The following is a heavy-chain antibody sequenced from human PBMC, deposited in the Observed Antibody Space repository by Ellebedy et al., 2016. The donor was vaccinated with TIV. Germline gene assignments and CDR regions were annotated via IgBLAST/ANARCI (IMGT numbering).Heavy chain of an antibody. CDR3: ARLAGGTCQCAFDI. Sequence: GESLKISCAASGFTFSSHWMSWVRQAPGKGLEWVANIKQDGSEKYYVDSVKGRFTISRDNAKNSVHLQMNSLRAEDTAVYYCARLAGGTCQCAFDIWGQGTMVTVSS. V-gene: IGHV3-7*01. CDR1: GFTFSSHW. D-gene: IGHD2-15*01. J-gene: IGHJ3*02. CDR2: IKQDGSEK.